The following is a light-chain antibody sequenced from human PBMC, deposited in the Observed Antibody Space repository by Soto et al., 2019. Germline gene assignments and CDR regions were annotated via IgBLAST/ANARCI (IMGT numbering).Light chain of an antibody. CDR1: SSDVGGYNY. Sequence: QSVLTQPASVSGSPGQSITISCTGTSSDVGGYNYVSWYQQHPGKAPKLMIYEVINRPSGVSSRFSGSKSGNTASLTISGLQAEDEADYYCCSYASSSSYVFGTGTKVTVL. V-gene: IGLV2-14*03. J-gene: IGLJ1*01. CDR3: CSYASSSSYV. CDR2: EVI.